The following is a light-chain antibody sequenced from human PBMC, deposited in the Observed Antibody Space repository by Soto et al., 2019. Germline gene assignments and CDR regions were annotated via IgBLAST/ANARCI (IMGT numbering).Light chain of an antibody. CDR3: QQYNSGSRT. J-gene: IGKJ1*01. CDR2: RAS. Sequence: DIQMTQSPSTLSASVGDRVTITCRASQSIGTWLAWYQQKPGKAPNLLIYRASSLEIGVPSRFSGSGSGTEFTLTINNLQPDDYATYYCQQYNSGSRTFGQGTKVDI. V-gene: IGKV1-5*03. CDR1: QSIGTW.